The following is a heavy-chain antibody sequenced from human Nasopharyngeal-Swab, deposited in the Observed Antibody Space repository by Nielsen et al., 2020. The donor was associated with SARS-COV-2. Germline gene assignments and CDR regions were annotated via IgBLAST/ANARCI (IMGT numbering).Heavy chain of an antibody. CDR1: GASISNRNNY. V-gene: IGHV4-39*07. CDR2: VFSSGST. D-gene: IGHD4-17*01. Sequence: SETLSFTCVVSGASISNRNNYWGWIRQSPGKGLEWIGTVFSSGSTYNPSLKSRVTMSVDTSKNQFSLKLTSVTAADTAVYYCARDESGDYLGLPFDHWGRGTLVTVSS. CDR3: ARDESGDYLGLPFDH. J-gene: IGHJ4*02.